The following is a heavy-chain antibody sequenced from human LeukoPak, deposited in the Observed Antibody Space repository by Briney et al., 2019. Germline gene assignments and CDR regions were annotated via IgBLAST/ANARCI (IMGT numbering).Heavy chain of an antibody. Sequence: GGSLRLSCAASGFTFSSYAMHWVRQAPGKGLEWVAVISYDGSNKYYADSVKGRFTISRDNSKNTLYLQMNSLRAEDTAVYYCARGGEMATIFPLLSAFDIWGQGTMVTVSS. CDR3: ARGGEMATIFPLLSAFDI. J-gene: IGHJ3*02. CDR1: GFTFSSYA. D-gene: IGHD5-24*01. V-gene: IGHV3-30-3*01. CDR2: ISYDGSNK.